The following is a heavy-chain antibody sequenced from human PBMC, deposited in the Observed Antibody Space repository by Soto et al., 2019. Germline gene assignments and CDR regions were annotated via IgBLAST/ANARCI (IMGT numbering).Heavy chain of an antibody. J-gene: IGHJ6*02. CDR1: SGPSRSHN. CDR2: VYYTGDT. D-gene: IGHD5-12*01. Sequence: QVQVQQSGPGLVKPSETLSLTCTVSSGPSRSHNWGWIRQPPGRGLEWIGYVYYTGDTSYNPSLKRRVPMSAHPSTNHISLSLRSVTAADTGVYYCVRQGIDYLHGLVDVWGQGTTVSVSS. CDR3: VRQGIDYLHGLVDV. V-gene: IGHV4-59*08.